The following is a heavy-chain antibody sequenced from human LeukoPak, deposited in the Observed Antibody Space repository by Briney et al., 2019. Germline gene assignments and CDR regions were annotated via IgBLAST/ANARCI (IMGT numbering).Heavy chain of an antibody. V-gene: IGHV3-23*01. CDR2: ISGSGGST. CDR1: GFTFSSYA. CDR3: ASPGNYFYYYNLDV. Sequence: PGGSLRLSCAASGFTFSSYAMSWVRQAPGKGLEWVSAISGSGGSTYYADSVKGRFTISRDNSKNTLYLQMNSLRTEDTAVYYCASPGNYFYYYNLDVWGEGTTVTVSS. J-gene: IGHJ6*03.